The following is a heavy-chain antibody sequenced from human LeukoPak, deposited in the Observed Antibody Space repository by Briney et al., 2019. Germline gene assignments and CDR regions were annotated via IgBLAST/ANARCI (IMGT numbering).Heavy chain of an antibody. CDR1: GGSFSGYY. D-gene: IGHD6-13*01. Sequence: SETLSLTCAVYGGSFSGYYWSWIRQPPGKGLEWIGEINHSGSTNYNPSLKSRVTISVDTSKNQFSLKLSSVTAADTAVYYCARGNRRAAAGMLGYWGQGTLVTVSS. V-gene: IGHV4-34*01. J-gene: IGHJ4*02. CDR3: ARGNRRAAAGMLGY. CDR2: INHSGST.